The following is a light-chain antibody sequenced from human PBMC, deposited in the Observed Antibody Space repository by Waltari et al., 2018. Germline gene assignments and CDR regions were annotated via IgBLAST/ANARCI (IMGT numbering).Light chain of an antibody. V-gene: IGKV1-39*01. Sequence: DIQMTQSPSSLSASVVDRGTITCRASQNIRAYLNWYQQKPGKAPKLLTYATSSLQCGVPSRFSGSGSGAHFTLTINSLQPEDFATYYCQQSYTTPRTFGQGTNLEI. J-gene: IGKJ2*01. CDR2: ATS. CDR1: QNIRAY. CDR3: QQSYTTPRT.